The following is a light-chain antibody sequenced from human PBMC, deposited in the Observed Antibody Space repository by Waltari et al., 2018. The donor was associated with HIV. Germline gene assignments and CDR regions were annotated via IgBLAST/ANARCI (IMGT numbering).Light chain of an antibody. CDR2: DNN. CDR3: GSWDSSLSGVV. Sequence: QSVLPQPPSVSAAPGPQVTTPCSGTNSTTGNHYVSWYQKPPGTAPKLPIYDNNKRPSGIPDRFSGSRSGTSATLGITGLQTGDEADYYCGSWDSSLSGVVFGGGTKLTVL. J-gene: IGLJ2*01. V-gene: IGLV1-51*01. CDR1: NSTTGNHY.